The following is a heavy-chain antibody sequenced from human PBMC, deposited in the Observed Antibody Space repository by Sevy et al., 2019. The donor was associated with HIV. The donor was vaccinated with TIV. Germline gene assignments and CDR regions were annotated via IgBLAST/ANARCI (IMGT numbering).Heavy chain of an antibody. V-gene: IGHV4-30-2*01. Sequence: SETLSLICPVSGDSTGSGGYYWSWIRQPLGKALEWIGCIYHSGSTFHNPSLQSRVTISVDRSKNQFSLKLRSVTAADTAVYYCVRGSGTSRYYDHWGQGTLVTVSS. D-gene: IGHD3-9*01. J-gene: IGHJ5*02. CDR1: GDSTGSGGYY. CDR3: VRGSGTSRYYDH. CDR2: IYHSGST.